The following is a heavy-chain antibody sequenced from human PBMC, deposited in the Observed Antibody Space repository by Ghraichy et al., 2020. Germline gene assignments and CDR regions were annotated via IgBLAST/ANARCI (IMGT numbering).Heavy chain of an antibody. Sequence: SQTLSLTCTVSGGSSIRANYYWGWIRQPPGKGLEWVGSIYYSGSAYYNPSLRSRATISLDTSKNQFSLNLSSVTVADTAVYFCARRAGGSDSDFLGQGTLVTVS. CDR1: GGSSIRANYY. J-gene: IGHJ4*02. CDR3: ARRAGGSDSDF. D-gene: IGHD3-16*01. CDR2: IYYSGSA. V-gene: IGHV4-39*01.